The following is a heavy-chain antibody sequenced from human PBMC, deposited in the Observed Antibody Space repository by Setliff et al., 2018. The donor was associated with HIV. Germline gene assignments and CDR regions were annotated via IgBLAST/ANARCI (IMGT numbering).Heavy chain of an antibody. J-gene: IGHJ4*02. D-gene: IGHD6-19*01. Sequence: SETLSLTCAVSGYSISSGYYWGWIRQPPGKGLEWIVNIYHSGDTHYNPSLKSRVTISVDTPKNQFSLKLSSVTAADTAVYYCARVGGGWYRDFDYWGQGTLVTVSS. CDR1: GYSISSGYY. CDR3: ARVGGGWYRDFDY. CDR2: IYHSGDT. V-gene: IGHV4-38-2*01.